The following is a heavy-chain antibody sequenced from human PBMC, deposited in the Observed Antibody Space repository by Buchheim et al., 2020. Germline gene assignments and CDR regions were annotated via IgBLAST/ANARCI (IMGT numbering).Heavy chain of an antibody. J-gene: IGHJ3*02. D-gene: IGHD5-18*01. CDR1: GFTFSNYD. CDR2: IATGGET. V-gene: IGHV3-13*01. CDR3: ARSGYSYGLAFDM. Sequence: EVQLVESGGGLIQPGGSLRLSCAASGFTFSNYDMHWVRQATGKGLEWVSTIATGGETYYADSVKGRFTISRENAKNSLFLQMNRLRAGDTAVYYCARSGYSYGLAFDMWGQGT.